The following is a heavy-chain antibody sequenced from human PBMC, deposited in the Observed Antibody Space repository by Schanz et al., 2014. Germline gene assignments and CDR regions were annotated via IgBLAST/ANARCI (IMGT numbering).Heavy chain of an antibody. V-gene: IGHV1-69*04. J-gene: IGHJ6*02. CDR1: GYTFTSYD. CDR2: IMPLRGIG. CDR3: TRLRRADPNGFDV. D-gene: IGHD6-19*01. Sequence: QVQLVQSGAEVRKPGASVKVSCKASGYTFTSYDFNWVRQVPGQGLEWLGRIMPLRGIGNNAWKFQDRLTITADKSMNITYMELSSLGTEDTAVYYCTRLRRADPNGFDVWGQGTTVTVS.